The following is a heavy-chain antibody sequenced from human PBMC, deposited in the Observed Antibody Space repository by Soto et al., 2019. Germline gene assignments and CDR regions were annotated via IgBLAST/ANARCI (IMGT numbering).Heavy chain of an antibody. Sequence: QVQLVQSGAEVKKPGSSVKVSCKASGGTFSSYAISWVRQAPGQGLEWMGGIIPIFGTANYAQKFQGRVTITADESTSTAYMELSSLRSEDTAVYYCARDTIFGVVIIGSRSIVTDYYYGMDVWGQGTTVTVSS. CDR2: IIPIFGTA. CDR1: GGTFSSYA. D-gene: IGHD3-3*01. CDR3: ARDTIFGVVIIGSRSIVTDYYYGMDV. V-gene: IGHV1-69*01. J-gene: IGHJ6*02.